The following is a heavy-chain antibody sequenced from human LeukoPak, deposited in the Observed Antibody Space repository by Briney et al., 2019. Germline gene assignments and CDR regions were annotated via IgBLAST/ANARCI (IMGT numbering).Heavy chain of an antibody. CDR1: GGSISSGGYY. Sequence: SETLSLTCTVSGGSISSGGYYWSWIRQPPGKGLEWIGYIYHSGSTYYNPSLKSRVTISVDRSKNQFSLKLSPVTAADTAVYYCARDQDWGQGTLVTVSS. CDR2: IYHSGST. V-gene: IGHV4-30-2*01. CDR3: ARDQD. J-gene: IGHJ4*02.